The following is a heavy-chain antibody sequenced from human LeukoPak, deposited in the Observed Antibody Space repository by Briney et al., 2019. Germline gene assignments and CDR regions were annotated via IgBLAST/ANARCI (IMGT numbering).Heavy chain of an antibody. CDR1: GGSFSGYY. CDR2: INHSGST. CDR3: ARVPRFLEWLSHRNWFDP. Sequence: SETLSLTCAVYGGSFSGYYWSWIRQPPGKGLEWIGEINHSGSTNYNPSLKSRVTISVDTSKNQFSLKLSSVTAADTAVYYCARVPRFLEWLSHRNWFDPWGQGTLVTVSS. J-gene: IGHJ5*02. D-gene: IGHD3-3*01. V-gene: IGHV4-34*01.